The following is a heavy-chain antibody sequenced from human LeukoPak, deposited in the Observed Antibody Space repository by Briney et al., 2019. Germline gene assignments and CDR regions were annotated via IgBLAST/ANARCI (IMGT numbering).Heavy chain of an antibody. J-gene: IGHJ4*02. CDR3: AKDPGYSSGSPYFDY. D-gene: IGHD6-19*01. V-gene: IGHV3-9*01. Sequence: GGSLRLSCAASGFTFDDYAMHLVRQAPGKGLEWVSGISWNSGSIGYADSVKGRFTISRDNAKNSLYLQMNSLRAEDTALYYCAKDPGYSSGSPYFDYWGQGTLVTVSS. CDR1: GFTFDDYA. CDR2: ISWNSGSI.